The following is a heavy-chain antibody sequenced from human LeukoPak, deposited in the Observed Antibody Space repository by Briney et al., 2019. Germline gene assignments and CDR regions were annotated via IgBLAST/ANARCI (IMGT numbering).Heavy chain of an antibody. V-gene: IGHV4-39*07. J-gene: IGHJ4*02. D-gene: IGHD6-13*01. CDR1: AGFVSNSNYY. Sequence: SETLSLTCTVSAGFVSNSNYYWGWIRQPPGKGLEWIGSIYYSGSTNYNPSLKSRVTISVDTSKNQFSLKLSSVTAADTAVYYCARVEIAAAGNFGFDYWGQGTLVTVSS. CDR3: ARVEIAAAGNFGFDY. CDR2: IYYSGST.